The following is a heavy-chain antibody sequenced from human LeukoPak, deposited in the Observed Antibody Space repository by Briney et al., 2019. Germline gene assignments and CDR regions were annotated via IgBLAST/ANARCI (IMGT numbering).Heavy chain of an antibody. CDR2: INWNGGST. Sequence: GGSLRLSCAASGFTFDDYGMSWVRQAPGKGLEWVSGINWNGGSTGYADSVKGRFTISRDNAKNSLYLQMNSLRAEDTALYYCARGLYCSGGSCSYYYYYYMDVWGKGTTVTVSS. J-gene: IGHJ6*03. D-gene: IGHD2-15*01. CDR3: ARGLYCSGGSCSYYYYYYMDV. V-gene: IGHV3-20*04. CDR1: GFTFDDYG.